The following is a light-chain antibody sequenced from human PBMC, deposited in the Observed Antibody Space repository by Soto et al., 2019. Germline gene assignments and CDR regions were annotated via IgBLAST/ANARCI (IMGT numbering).Light chain of an antibody. CDR3: SSFTTITTLDV. J-gene: IGLJ3*02. CDR2: EVS. V-gene: IGLV2-14*01. CDR1: SSDIGGYNY. Sequence: QSALTQPPSVSGSPGQSITISCTGTSSDIGGYNYVSWYQQHPGKAPKLMIYEVSNRPSGVSDRFSGSKSGNTASLTISGLQAEDEADYYCSSFTTITTLDVFGGGTKVTVL.